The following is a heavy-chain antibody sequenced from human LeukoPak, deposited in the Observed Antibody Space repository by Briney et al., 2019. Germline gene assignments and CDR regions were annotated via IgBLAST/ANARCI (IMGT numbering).Heavy chain of an antibody. D-gene: IGHD2-2*01. CDR1: GYTLTGYY. CDR2: INPNSGDT. J-gene: IGHJ4*02. V-gene: IGHV1-2*06. CDR3: ARDYCSSTSCLFDY. Sequence: GASVKVSCKASGYTLTGYYVHWVRQAPGQGLEWMGRINPNSGDTTYAQKFQGRVTMTRDTSISTAYMELSRLRSDDTAVYYCARDYCSSTSCLFDYWGQGTLVTVSS.